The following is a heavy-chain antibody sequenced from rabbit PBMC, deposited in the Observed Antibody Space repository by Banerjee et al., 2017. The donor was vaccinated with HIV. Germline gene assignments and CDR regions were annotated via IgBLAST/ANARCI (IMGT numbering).Heavy chain of an antibody. J-gene: IGHJ4*01. V-gene: IGHV1S40*01. CDR3: ARDLAGVIGWNFGL. Sequence: QSLEESGGDLVKPGASLTLTCTASGFSFSSSYYMCWVRQAPGKGLEWIGCIYADSGGSTYYASWAKGRFTISKTSSTTVTVQMTSLTAADTATYFCARDLAGVIGWNFGLWGPGTLVTVS. CDR2: IYADSGGST. CDR1: GFSFSSSYY. D-gene: IGHD4-1*01.